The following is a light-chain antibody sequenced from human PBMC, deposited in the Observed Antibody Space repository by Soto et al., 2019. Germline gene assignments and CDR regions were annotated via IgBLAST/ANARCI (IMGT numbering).Light chain of an antibody. Sequence: DIVMTQTPLSLSVTPGQPASISCKSSERLRHSDGQTYLYWYLQKPGQPPQILIYAVSNRFSGVPYRFSGSGSGKDVTLKISRAEAEDVGVYYCMQPLQVPLTFGGGTNVEIK. CDR2: AVS. V-gene: IGKV2D-29*01. J-gene: IGKJ4*01. CDR1: ERLRHSDGQTY. CDR3: MQPLQVPLT.